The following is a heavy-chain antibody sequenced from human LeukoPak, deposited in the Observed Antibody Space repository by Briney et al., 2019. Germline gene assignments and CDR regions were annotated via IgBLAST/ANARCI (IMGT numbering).Heavy chain of an antibody. CDR3: ARGNDYGDYLLDY. CDR2: IYYSVST. Sequence: SETLSLTCTVSLGSISIHYCSCIRQPPEKGLEWIGYIYYSVSTNYNPSLKSRVTISVDTSKNQFSLKLSSVTAADTAVYYCARGNDYGDYLLDYWGQGTLVTVSS. V-gene: IGHV4-59*11. J-gene: IGHJ4*02. CDR1: LGSISIHY. D-gene: IGHD4-17*01.